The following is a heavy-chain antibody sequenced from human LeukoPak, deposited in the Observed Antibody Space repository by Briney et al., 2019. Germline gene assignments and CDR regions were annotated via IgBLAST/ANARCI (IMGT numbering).Heavy chain of an antibody. J-gene: IGHJ4*02. CDR1: GGTFSSYA. D-gene: IGHD1-26*01. Sequence: ASVKVSCKASGGTFSSYAISRVQQAPGQGLEWMGGIIPIFGTANYAQKFQGRVTITADESTSTAYMELSSLRSEDTAVYYCVSGSYYTFDYWGQGTLVTVYS. V-gene: IGHV1-69*13. CDR3: VSGSYYTFDY. CDR2: IIPIFGTA.